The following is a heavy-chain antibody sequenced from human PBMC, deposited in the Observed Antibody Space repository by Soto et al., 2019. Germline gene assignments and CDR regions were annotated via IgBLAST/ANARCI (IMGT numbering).Heavy chain of an antibody. D-gene: IGHD7-27*01. CDR3: ARGLGTLYYYYGMDV. J-gene: IGHJ6*02. CDR1: GGSISSYY. CDR2: IYYSGST. V-gene: IGHV4-59*01. Sequence: QVQLQESGPGLVKPSETLSLTCTVSGGSISSYYWSWIRQPPGKGLEWIGYIYYSGSTNYNPSLKSRVTISVDTSKNQFSLKLSSVTAADTAVYYCARGLGTLYYYYGMDVWGQGTTVTVSS.